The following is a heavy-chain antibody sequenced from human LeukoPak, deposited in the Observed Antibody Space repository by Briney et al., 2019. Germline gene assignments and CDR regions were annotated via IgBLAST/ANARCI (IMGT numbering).Heavy chain of an antibody. CDR3: VREAGGTYAFDV. CDR1: GFTFNTYW. D-gene: IGHD3-16*01. CDR2: IDGDGSRA. V-gene: IGHV3-74*01. J-gene: IGHJ3*01. Sequence: GGSLRLSCAASGFTFNTYWMHWVRQGPGKGLVWVSRIDGDGSRASYVDSVKGRFTISRDNAKNTLYLQMNSPRPEDTAVYFCVREAGGTYAFDVWGQGTMVTVSS.